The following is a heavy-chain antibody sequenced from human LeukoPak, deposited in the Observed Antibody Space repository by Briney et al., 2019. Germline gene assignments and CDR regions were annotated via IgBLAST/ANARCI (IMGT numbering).Heavy chain of an antibody. J-gene: IGHJ4*02. Sequence: PSQTLSLTCTVSGGSISSGGYYWSWIRQHPGKGLEWIGYIYYSGSTYYNPSLKSRVTISVDTSKNQFSLKLSSVTAADTAVYYCARVVPAATEYSSSSGFDYWGQGTLVTVSS. CDR1: GGSISSGGYY. V-gene: IGHV4-31*03. CDR2: IYYSGST. D-gene: IGHD6-6*01. CDR3: ARVVPAATEYSSSSGFDY.